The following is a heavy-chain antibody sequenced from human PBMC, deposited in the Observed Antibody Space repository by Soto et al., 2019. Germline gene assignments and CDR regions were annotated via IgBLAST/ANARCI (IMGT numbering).Heavy chain of an antibody. V-gene: IGHV4-39*01. CDR2: IYYSWST. D-gene: IGHD4-17*01. CDR1: GGSISSSSYY. J-gene: IGHJ3*02. CDR3: ARNYGGRDFDAFDI. Sequence: QLQLQESGPGLVKPSETLSLTCTVSGGSISSSSYYWGWIRQPPGKGLEWIGSIYYSWSTYYNPSFRSRVTRAVDTSKNQFYLKVSSVTAADTAVYYCARNYGGRDFDAFDIWGQGTMVTVSS.